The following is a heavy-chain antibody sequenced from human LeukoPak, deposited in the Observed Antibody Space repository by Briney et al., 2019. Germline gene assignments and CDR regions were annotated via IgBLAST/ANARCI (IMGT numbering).Heavy chain of an antibody. CDR1: GFSFSSYW. V-gene: IGHV3-7*01. J-gene: IGHJ4*02. Sequence: GGSLRLSCAASGFSFSSYWMTWVRQAPGMGLEWVANMKEDGSATYVDSVKGRFTISRDNAKNSLYLQMNSLRAEDTAVYYCARLWGGATIFDLWGQGTLVTVSS. CDR3: ARLWGGATIFDL. CDR2: MKEDGSAT. D-gene: IGHD5-12*01.